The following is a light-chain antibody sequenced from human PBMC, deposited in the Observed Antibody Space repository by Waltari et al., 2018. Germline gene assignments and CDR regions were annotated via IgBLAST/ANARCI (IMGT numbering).Light chain of an antibody. V-gene: IGLV2-23*02. Sequence: QSGLTQPAPVSGSTGTSITISCTGTRSAVGNSNLVSWYQQYPGKSPKHMVYEVTKRTSGVSDRFSGSKSGNTASLTIYGLQSEDEADYYCCSYVGSNTYWVFGGGTKLTVL. J-gene: IGLJ3*02. CDR3: CSYVGSNTYWV. CDR2: EVT. CDR1: RSAVGNSNL.